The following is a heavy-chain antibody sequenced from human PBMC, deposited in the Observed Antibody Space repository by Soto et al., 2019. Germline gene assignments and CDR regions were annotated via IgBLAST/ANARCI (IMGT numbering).Heavy chain of an antibody. V-gene: IGHV3-48*02. CDR2: ISSSGSTI. D-gene: IGHD3-3*01. J-gene: IGHJ4*02. Sequence: EVQLVESGGGLVQPGGSLRLSCAASGFTFSSYSMNWVRQAPGKGLEWVSYISSSGSTIYYADSVRGRFTISRDNAKNSLYLQMNSLRDEATAVYYCARAGYRSVDYWGQGTLVTVSA. CDR1: GFTFSSYS. CDR3: ARAGYRSVDY.